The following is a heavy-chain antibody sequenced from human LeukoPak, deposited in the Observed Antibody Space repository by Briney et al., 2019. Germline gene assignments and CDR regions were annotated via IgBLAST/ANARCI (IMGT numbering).Heavy chain of an antibody. CDR3: AREYYYDSSGYYPPHAFDI. V-gene: IGHV4-59*01. Sequence: SETLSLTCTVSGVSISTYYWSWIRQPPGKALEWIGYIYYSGSTNYNPSLKSRVTISVDTSKKQFSLKLSSVTAADTAVYYCAREYYYDSSGYYPPHAFDIWGQGTMVAVSS. D-gene: IGHD3-22*01. J-gene: IGHJ3*02. CDR1: GVSISTYY. CDR2: IYYSGST.